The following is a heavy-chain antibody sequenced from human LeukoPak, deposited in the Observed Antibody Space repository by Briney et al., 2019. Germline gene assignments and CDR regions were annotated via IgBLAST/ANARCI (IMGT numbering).Heavy chain of an antibody. CDR1: GYSISSGYY. V-gene: IGHV4-38-2*02. CDR3: ARQRRVRGAKEVYYYYYYYMDV. J-gene: IGHJ6*03. CDR2: SHQSGAT. D-gene: IGHD3-10*01. Sequence: SETLSLTCTVSGYSISSGYYWGWIRQPPGNGLEWIGSSHQSGATYYNPSLKGRVTISVDTSKNQFSLKLSSVTAADTAVYYCARQRRVRGAKEVYYYYYYYMDVWGKGTTVTVSS.